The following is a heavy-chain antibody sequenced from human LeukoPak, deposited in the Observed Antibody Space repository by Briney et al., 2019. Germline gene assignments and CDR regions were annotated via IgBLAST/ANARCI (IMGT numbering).Heavy chain of an antibody. CDR2: IYYSGGT. Sequence: SETLSLTCTVSGGSISSSSYYWGWIRQPPGTGLEWIGSIYYSGGTYYNPSLKSRVTISVDTSKNQFSLKLSSVTAADTAVYYCATTMVRGVAPDYWGQGTLVTVSS. V-gene: IGHV4-39*01. D-gene: IGHD3-10*01. J-gene: IGHJ4*02. CDR1: GGSISSSSYY. CDR3: ATTMVRGVAPDY.